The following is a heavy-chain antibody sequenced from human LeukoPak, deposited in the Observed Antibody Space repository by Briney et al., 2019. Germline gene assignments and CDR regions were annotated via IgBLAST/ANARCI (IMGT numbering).Heavy chain of an antibody. J-gene: IGHJ4*02. D-gene: IGHD3-10*01. CDR1: GFTVSSNY. CDR2: IYSGGST. V-gene: IGHV3-53*01. Sequence: GGSLRLSCAASGFTVSSNYMSWVRQAPGKGLEWVSVIYSGGSTYYADSVKGRFTISRDNSKNTLYLQMNSLRAEDTAVYYCARDRGGSGSYYYFDYWGQGTLVTVSS. CDR3: ARDRGGSGSYYYFDY.